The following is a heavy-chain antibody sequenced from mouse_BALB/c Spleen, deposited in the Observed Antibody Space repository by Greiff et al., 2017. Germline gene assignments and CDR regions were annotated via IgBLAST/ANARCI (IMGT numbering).Heavy chain of an antibody. Sequence: LQQPGSELVRPGASVKLSCKASGYTFTSYWMHWVKQRPGQGLEWIGNIYPGSGSTNYDEKFKSKATLTVDTSSSTAYMQLSSLTSEDSAVYYCTRGTAMDYWGQRTSVTVSS. D-gene: IGHD3-1*01. CDR3: TRGTAMDY. CDR2: IYPGSGST. J-gene: IGHJ4*01. V-gene: IGHV1S22*01. CDR1: GYTFTSYW.